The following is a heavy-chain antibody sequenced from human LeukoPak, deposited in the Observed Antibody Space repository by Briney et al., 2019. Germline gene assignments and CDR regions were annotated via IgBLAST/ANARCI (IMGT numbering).Heavy chain of an antibody. J-gene: IGHJ4*02. CDR1: GFTVSRNY. D-gene: IGHD6-13*01. Sequence: TGGSLRLSCAASGFTVSRNYMSWVRQAPGKGLEWVSVIYSGGSTYYADSVKGRFTISRDNSKNTLYLQMNSLRAEDTAVYYCARAGPSSSWHQFDYWGQGTLVTASS. CDR2: IYSGGST. CDR3: ARAGPSSSWHQFDY. V-gene: IGHV3-66*01.